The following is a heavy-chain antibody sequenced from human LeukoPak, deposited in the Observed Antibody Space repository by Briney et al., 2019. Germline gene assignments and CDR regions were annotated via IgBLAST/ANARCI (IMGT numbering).Heavy chain of an antibody. CDR3: ASKYGSGSSYLDY. V-gene: IGHV3-21*01. D-gene: IGHD3-10*01. CDR2: ISSSSSYI. CDR1: AFTFSSYS. J-gene: IGHJ4*02. Sequence: GGSLRLTCAASAFTFSSYSMHWVRQAPEKGLEWVSSISSSSSYIYYADSVKGRFTIARDNAKNSLYLQMNSLRAEDTAVYYCASKYGSGSSYLDYWGQGTLVTVSS.